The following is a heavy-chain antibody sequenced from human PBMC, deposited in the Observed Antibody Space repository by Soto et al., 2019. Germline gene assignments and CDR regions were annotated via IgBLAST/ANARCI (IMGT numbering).Heavy chain of an antibody. CDR3: ARPHGGNSLDYGMDV. D-gene: IGHD2-21*02. V-gene: IGHV3-53*01. CDR1: GFTVSSNY. J-gene: IGHJ6*02. Sequence: HPGGSLRVSCAASGFTVSSNYMSWVRQAPGKGLEWVSVIYSGGSTYYADSVKGRFTISRDNSKNTLYLQMNSLRAEDTAVYYCARPHGGNSLDYGMDVWGQGTTVTVSS. CDR2: IYSGGST.